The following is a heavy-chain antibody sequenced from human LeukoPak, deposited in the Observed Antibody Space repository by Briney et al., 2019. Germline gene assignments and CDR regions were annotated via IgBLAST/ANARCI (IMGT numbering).Heavy chain of an antibody. D-gene: IGHD3-10*01. CDR2: ISTFNGNT. CDR3: ARVLPQGPYYYYGMDV. J-gene: IGHJ6*02. V-gene: IGHV1-18*01. CDR1: GYTFSSYG. Sequence: ASVKVSCTASGYTFSSYGVIWVRQAPGQGLEWMGWISTFNGNTNYAQKLQGRVTMTTDTSTSTASMELRSLRSDDTAVYYCARVLPQGPYYYYGMDVWGQGTTVTVSS.